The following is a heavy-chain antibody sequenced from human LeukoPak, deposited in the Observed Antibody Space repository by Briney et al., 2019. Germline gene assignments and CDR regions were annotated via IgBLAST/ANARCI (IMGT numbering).Heavy chain of an antibody. J-gene: IGHJ4*02. CDR2: IYHSGST. D-gene: IGHD2-2*01. CDR1: GYSISSGYY. CDR3: AREYCSSTSCYLFDY. V-gene: IGHV4-38-2*02. Sequence: SSETLSLTCTVSGYSISSGYYWGWIRQPPGKGLEWIGSIYHSGSTYYNPSLKSRVTISVDTSKNQFSLKLSSVIAADTAVYYCAREYCSSTSCYLFDYWGQGTLVTVSS.